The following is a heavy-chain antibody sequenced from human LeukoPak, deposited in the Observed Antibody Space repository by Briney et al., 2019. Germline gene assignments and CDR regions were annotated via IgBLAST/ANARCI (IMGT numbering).Heavy chain of an antibody. Sequence: PGGPLRLSFAVPGFRVTNNYMSWVRQAPGKGLEWGSVFYVGGATYYADSVKGRFTISRDNSENTLYLQMKSLRAEDTAVYYCARGDGYNFFDYWGQGTLVTVSS. CDR2: FYVGGAT. V-gene: IGHV3-53*01. J-gene: IGHJ4*02. D-gene: IGHD5-24*01. CDR3: ARGDGYNFFDY. CDR1: GFRVTNNY.